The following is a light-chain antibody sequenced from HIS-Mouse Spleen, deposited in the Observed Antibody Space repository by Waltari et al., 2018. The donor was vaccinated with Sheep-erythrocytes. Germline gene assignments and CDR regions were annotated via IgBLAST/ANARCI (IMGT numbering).Light chain of an antibody. CDR1: NLGDKY. Sequence: SYELTQPPSVSVSPGQTASITCSGGNLGDKYACWYQQKPGQPPVLVIYQDSKRPSGIPERFSGSNSGNTAPLTISGTQAMDEADYYCQAWDSSTAVFGGGTKLTVL. CDR2: QDS. J-gene: IGLJ2*01. CDR3: QAWDSSTAV. V-gene: IGLV3-1*01.